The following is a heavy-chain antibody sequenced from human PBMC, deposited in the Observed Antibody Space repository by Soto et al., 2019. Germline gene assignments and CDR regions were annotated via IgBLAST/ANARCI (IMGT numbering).Heavy chain of an antibody. CDR1: GASISSSY. J-gene: IGHJ3*02. CDR3: ARGYYDSSGQSNTFDI. CDR2: VYYSGST. Sequence: SETLSLTCTVSGASISSSYWSWIRQSPGKGLEWIGYVYYSGSTNYNPSLKSRVTISVDTSKNQFSLKLSSVTAADTAVYYCARGYYDSSGQSNTFDIWGQETMVTVSS. V-gene: IGHV4-59*01. D-gene: IGHD3-22*01.